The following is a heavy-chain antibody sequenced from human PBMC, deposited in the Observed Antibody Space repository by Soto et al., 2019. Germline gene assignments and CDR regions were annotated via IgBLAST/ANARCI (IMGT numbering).Heavy chain of an antibody. CDR1: GFTFSSYA. CDR3: ARAYYDFWSGYYAQSKMGDSVYGMDV. D-gene: IGHD3-3*01. J-gene: IGHJ6*02. Sequence: PGGSLSLSCAASGFTFSSYAMSWVRQAPGKGLEWVSAISGSGGSTYYADSVKGRFTISRDNSKNTLYLQMNSLRAEDTAVYYCARAYYDFWSGYYAQSKMGDSVYGMDVWGQGTTVTVSS. CDR2: ISGSGGST. V-gene: IGHV3-23*01.